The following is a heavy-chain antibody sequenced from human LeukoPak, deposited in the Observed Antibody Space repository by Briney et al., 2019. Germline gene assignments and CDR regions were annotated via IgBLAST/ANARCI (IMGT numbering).Heavy chain of an antibody. CDR1: GGTLSSYA. J-gene: IGHJ4*02. Sequence: SVKGSCEASGGTLSSYAISWVRQAPGQGLEWMGGIIPIFGTANYAQKFQGRVTITADESTSTAYMELSSLRSEDTAVCYCARDEDYYDSSGYVWGQGTLVTVSS. V-gene: IGHV1-69*01. D-gene: IGHD3-22*01. CDR3: ARDEDYYDSSGYV. CDR2: IIPIFGTA.